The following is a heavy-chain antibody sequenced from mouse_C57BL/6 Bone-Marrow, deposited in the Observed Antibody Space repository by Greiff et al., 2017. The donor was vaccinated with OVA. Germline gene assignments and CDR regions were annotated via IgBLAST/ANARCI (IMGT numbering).Heavy chain of an antibody. CDR2: INPSNGGT. D-gene: IGHD1-1*01. CDR3: ARRGYYGRRDYAMDY. Sequence: VQLQQPGTELVKPGASVKLSCKASGYTFTSYWMHWVKQRPGQGLEWIGNINPSNGGTNYNEKFKSKATLTVDKSSSTAYMQLSSLTSADSAVYYCARRGYYGRRDYAMDYWGQGTSVTVSS. V-gene: IGHV1-53*01. CDR1: GYTFTSYW. J-gene: IGHJ4*01.